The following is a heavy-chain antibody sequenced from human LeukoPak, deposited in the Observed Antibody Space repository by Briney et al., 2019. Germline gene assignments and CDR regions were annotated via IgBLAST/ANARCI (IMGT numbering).Heavy chain of an antibody. CDR2: ISSSSSYI. D-gene: IGHD5-18*01. V-gene: IGHV3-21*01. CDR3: ARVPSDTAHDY. J-gene: IGHJ4*02. Sequence: GGSLRLSCAASGLTFSSYSMNWVRQAPGKGLEWVSSISSSSSYIYYADSVKGRFTISRDNAKNSLYLQMNSLRAEDTAVYYCARVPSDTAHDYWGQGTLVTVSS. CDR1: GLTFSSYS.